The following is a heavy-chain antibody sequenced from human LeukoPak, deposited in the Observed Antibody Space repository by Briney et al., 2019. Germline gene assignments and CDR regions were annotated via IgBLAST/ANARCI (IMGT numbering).Heavy chain of an antibody. D-gene: IGHD2-21*02. J-gene: IGHJ4*02. V-gene: IGHV3-21*01. Sequence: GGSLRLSCAASGFTFSNYFMNWVRQAPGKGLEWVSAISSTSSYIYYADTVKGRFTISRGNAKNSLYLQMNSLRAEDTAAYYCARGLCGGDCYSDWGQGTLVTVSS. CDR2: ISSTSSYI. CDR1: GFTFSNYF. CDR3: ARGLCGGDCYSD.